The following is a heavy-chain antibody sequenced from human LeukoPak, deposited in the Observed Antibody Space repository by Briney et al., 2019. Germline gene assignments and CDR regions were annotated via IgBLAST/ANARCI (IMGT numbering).Heavy chain of an antibody. CDR2: IYYSGST. CDR3: ARLGSSGWNTGLPGALYYYYGMDV. D-gene: IGHD6-19*01. V-gene: IGHV4-59*08. J-gene: IGHJ6*02. Sequence: SETLSLTCTVSGGSISSYYWSWIRQPPGKGLEWIGYIYYSGSTNYNPSLKSRVTISVDTSKNQFSLKLSSVTAADTAVYYCARLGSSGWNTGLPGALYYYYGMDVWGQGTTVTVSS. CDR1: GGSISSYY.